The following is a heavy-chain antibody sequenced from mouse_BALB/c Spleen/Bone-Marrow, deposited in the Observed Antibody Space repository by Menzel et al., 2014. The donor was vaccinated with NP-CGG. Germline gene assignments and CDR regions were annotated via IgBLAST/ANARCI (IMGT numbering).Heavy chain of an antibody. CDR1: GFTFSDYY. CDR3: GRAVYDGYCVAY. D-gene: IGHD2-3*01. J-gene: IGHJ3*01. V-gene: IGHV5-12*02. CDR2: ISNGGGST. Sequence: EVHLVESGGGLVQPGGSLKLSCATSGFTFSDYYMYWVRQTPEKRLEWVAYISNGGGSTYYPDTVKGRFTISRDNAKNTLYLQMGRLKAEDTAMYCCGRAVYDGYCVAYWGQGTRVTVSA.